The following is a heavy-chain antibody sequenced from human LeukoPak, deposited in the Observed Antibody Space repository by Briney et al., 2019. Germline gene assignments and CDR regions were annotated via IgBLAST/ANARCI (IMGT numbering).Heavy chain of an antibody. J-gene: IGHJ4*02. V-gene: IGHV1-2*06. CDR3: ARIYGWTTSGTYELTDY. D-gene: IGHD1-26*01. CDR2: INLNSGAT. CDR1: GFTFTDYY. Sequence: ASVRVSCKASGFTFTDYYIHWVRQAPGQGLEWMGRINLNSGATNCAQKFQDKVTMTRDTSITRAYMELRSLTSDDTAIYYCARIYGWTTSGTYELTDYWGQGTLVTVSS.